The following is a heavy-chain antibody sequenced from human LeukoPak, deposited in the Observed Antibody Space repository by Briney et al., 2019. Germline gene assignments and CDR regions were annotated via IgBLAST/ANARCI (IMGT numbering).Heavy chain of an antibody. CDR1: GYTFTSYG. Sequence: PEASVKVSCKASGYTFTSYGISWVRQAPGQGLEWMGWISAYNGNTNYAQKPQGRVTMATDTSTSTAYMELRSLRSDDTAVYYCARRSLGYSSGWYEDYWGQGTLVTVSS. V-gene: IGHV1-18*01. J-gene: IGHJ4*02. CDR2: ISAYNGNT. D-gene: IGHD6-19*01. CDR3: ARRSLGYSSGWYEDY.